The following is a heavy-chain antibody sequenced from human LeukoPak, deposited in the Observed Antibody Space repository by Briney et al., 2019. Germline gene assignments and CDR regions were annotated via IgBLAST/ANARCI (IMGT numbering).Heavy chain of an antibody. CDR3: ARTRLRYFDWLLYDAFDI. V-gene: IGHV3-7*01. CDR1: GFTFSSYW. D-gene: IGHD3-9*01. J-gene: IGHJ3*02. Sequence: GGSLRLSCAASGFTFSSYWMSWVRQAPGKGLEWVANIKQDGGEKYYVDSVKGRFTISRDNAKNSLYLQMNSLRAEDTAVYYCARTRLRYFDWLLYDAFDIWGQGTMVTVSS. CDR2: IKQDGGEK.